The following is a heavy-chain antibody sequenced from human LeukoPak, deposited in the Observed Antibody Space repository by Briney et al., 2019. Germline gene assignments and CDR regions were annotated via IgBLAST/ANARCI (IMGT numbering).Heavy chain of an antibody. J-gene: IGHJ3*02. Sequence: PSETLSLTCTVSGGSISSYYWSWIRQPAGKGLEWIGRIYTSGSTNYNPSLKSRVTMSVDTSKNQFSLKLSSVTAADTAVYYCAREWYYDSTGNAFDIWGQGTMVTVSS. V-gene: IGHV4-4*07. CDR1: GGSISSYY. D-gene: IGHD3-22*01. CDR2: IYTSGST. CDR3: AREWYYDSTGNAFDI.